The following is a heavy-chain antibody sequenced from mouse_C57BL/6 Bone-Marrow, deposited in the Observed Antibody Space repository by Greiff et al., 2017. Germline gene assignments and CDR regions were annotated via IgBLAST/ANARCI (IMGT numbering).Heavy chain of an antibody. J-gene: IGHJ3*01. D-gene: IGHD1-1*01. CDR1: GFSFSSYG. V-gene: IGHV5-6*01. CDR2: ISSGGSYT. Sequence: EVKLMESGGDLVKPGGSLKLSCAASGFSFSSYGMSWVRQTPDKRLEWVATISSGGSYTYYPDSVKGRFTMSRDTATNTLYMQMSSLKYEDTAVYCGARHYYGGSYVGFADWGHGPLVTVSA. CDR3: ARHYYGGSYVGFAD.